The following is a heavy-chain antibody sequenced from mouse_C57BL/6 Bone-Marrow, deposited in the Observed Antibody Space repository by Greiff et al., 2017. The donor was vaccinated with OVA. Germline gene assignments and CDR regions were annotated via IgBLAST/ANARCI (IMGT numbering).Heavy chain of an antibody. V-gene: IGHV3-6*01. D-gene: IGHD1-1*01. CDR2: ISYDGSN. J-gene: IGHJ2*01. CDR3: AREGHYYGSFYFDY. Sequence: EVHLVESGPGLVKPSQSLSLSCSVTGYSITSGYYWNWIRQFPGNKLEWMGYISYDGSNNYNPTLKNRISITRDTSKNQFFLKLNSVTTEDTATYYCAREGHYYGSFYFDYWGQGTTLTVSS. CDR1: GYSITSGYY.